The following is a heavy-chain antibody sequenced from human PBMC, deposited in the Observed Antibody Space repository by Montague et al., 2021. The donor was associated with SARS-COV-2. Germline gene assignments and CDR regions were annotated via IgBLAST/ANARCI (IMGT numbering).Heavy chain of an antibody. CDR1: GDSVSSNIAA. D-gene: IGHD1-14*01. Sequence: CAISGDSVSSNIAAWNWIRQSPSRGLEWLGRIYYRNKWYNDYAVSVRSRITISPDTSKNQFSLQLNSVTPEDTAVYYCTQERGPGRTTWHYFDYWGQGTLVTVSS. CDR3: TQERGPGRTTWHYFDY. J-gene: IGHJ4*02. CDR2: IYYRNKWYN. V-gene: IGHV6-1*01.